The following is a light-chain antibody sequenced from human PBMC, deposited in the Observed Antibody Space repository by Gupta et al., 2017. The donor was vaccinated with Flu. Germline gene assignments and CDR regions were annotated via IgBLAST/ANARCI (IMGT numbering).Light chain of an antibody. CDR1: QRIRSY. J-gene: IGKJ2*01. Sequence: SSLSASVGDRVTITCRASQRIRSYLNWYQRKPKKAPNLLIYAASTWQTGVPSRFSGSVSGKNFTLTISSRQQEDFATYFCQQSDSPPPGTFGQGTKLEIK. CDR3: QQSDSPPPGT. CDR2: AAS. V-gene: IGKV1-39*01.